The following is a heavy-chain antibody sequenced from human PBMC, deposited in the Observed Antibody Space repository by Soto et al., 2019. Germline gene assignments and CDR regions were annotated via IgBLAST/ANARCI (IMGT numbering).Heavy chain of an antibody. Sequence: NPSETLSLTCTVSAASFSKYYWTWIRQPPGKGLEWIGYIYFNGNTKYNPSPEGRLTISIDTSKKEFSLKLTSVTAADAAVYYCASVTFGGIVLAHWGQGTLVTVSS. D-gene: IGHD3-16*01. V-gene: IGHV4-59*01. CDR3: ASVTFGGIVLAH. CDR1: AASFSKYY. CDR2: IYFNGNT. J-gene: IGHJ4*02.